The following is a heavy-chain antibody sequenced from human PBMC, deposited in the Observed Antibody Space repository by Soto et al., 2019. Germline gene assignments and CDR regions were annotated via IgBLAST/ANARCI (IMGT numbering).Heavy chain of an antibody. D-gene: IGHD2-8*01. Sequence: QVQLVESGGGVVQPGRSLRLSCAASGFNFRRYGMHWVRQAPGKGLEWVAVISYDGSNKYYADSVKGRFTISRDDSKNTLNLQMNSLRSEDTAMYYCAKDSVEGGDIVVMVYASNWFDPWGQGTLVTVS. CDR3: AKDSVEGGDIVVMVYASNWFDP. CDR2: ISYDGSNK. V-gene: IGHV3-30*18. CDR1: GFNFRRYG. J-gene: IGHJ5*02.